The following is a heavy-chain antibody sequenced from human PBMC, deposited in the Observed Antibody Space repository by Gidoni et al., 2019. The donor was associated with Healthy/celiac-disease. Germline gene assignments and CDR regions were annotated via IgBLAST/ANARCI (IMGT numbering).Heavy chain of an antibody. J-gene: IGHJ4*02. Sequence: EVQLVESGGGLVKPGGSLRRPWAASGFTLGNAWMSWVRQAPGKGLEWVGRIKSKTDGWTTDYAAPVKGRFTISRDDSKNTLYLQMNSLKTEDTAVYYCSLGAVTFDYWGQGTLVTVSS. CDR1: GFTLGNAW. CDR2: IKSKTDGWTT. D-gene: IGHD5-18*01. V-gene: IGHV3-15*01. CDR3: SLGAVTFDY.